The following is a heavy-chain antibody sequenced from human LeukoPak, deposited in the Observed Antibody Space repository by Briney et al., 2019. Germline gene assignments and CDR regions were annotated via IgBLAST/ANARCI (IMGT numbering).Heavy chain of an antibody. Sequence: GGSLRLSCAASGFTFDDYAMHWVRQAPRKGLEWVSGISWNSGSIGYADSVKGRFTISRDNAKNSLYLQMNSLRAEDTALYYCAKAVGSSWYVAEYFQHWGQGTLVTVSS. CDR1: GFTFDDYA. V-gene: IGHV3-9*01. D-gene: IGHD6-13*01. CDR3: AKAVGSSWYVAEYFQH. CDR2: ISWNSGSI. J-gene: IGHJ1*01.